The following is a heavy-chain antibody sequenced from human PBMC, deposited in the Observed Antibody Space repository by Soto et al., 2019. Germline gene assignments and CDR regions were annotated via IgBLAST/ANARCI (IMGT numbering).Heavy chain of an antibody. Sequence: PGGSLRLSCAASGFTFSSYSMNWVRQAPGKGLEWVSSISSSSSYIYYADSVKGRFTISRDNAKNSLYLQMNSLRAEDTAVYYCARPSYSSSSFSTPGFPMTCWGQGTLVTVSS. D-gene: IGHD6-6*01. J-gene: IGHJ4*02. CDR3: ARPSYSSSSFSTPGFPMTC. V-gene: IGHV3-21*01. CDR2: ISSSSSYI. CDR1: GFTFSSYS.